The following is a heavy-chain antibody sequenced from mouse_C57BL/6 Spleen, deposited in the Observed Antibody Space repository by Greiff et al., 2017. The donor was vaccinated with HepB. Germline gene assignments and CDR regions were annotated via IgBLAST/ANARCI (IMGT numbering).Heavy chain of an antibody. CDR3: ARPYGNYPAWFAY. V-gene: IGHV1-55*01. CDR2: IYPGSGST. CDR1: GYTFTSYW. D-gene: IGHD2-1*01. Sequence: QVQLQQPGAELVKPGASVKMSCKASGYTFTSYWITWVKQRPGQGLEWIGDIYPGSGSTNYNEKFKSKATLTVDTSSSTAYMQLSSLTSEDSAVYYCARPYGNYPAWFAYWGQGTLVTVSA. J-gene: IGHJ3*01.